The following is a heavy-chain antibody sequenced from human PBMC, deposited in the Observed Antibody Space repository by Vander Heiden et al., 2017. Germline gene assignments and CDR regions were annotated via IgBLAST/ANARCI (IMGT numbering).Heavy chain of an antibody. CDR1: GRSITPNW. Sequence: QVQLQESGPGLVKPSGTLSLTCAVSGRSITPNWWTWVRQPPGKGLEWIGDIFHTGNINYNPSLRSRTTISLDKSKNQFSLNVHSVTAADTAVYYCARNGYYSADDWGPGILVTVSS. D-gene: IGHD3-3*01. CDR2: IFHTGNI. V-gene: IGHV4-4*02. J-gene: IGHJ4*02. CDR3: ARNGYYSADD.